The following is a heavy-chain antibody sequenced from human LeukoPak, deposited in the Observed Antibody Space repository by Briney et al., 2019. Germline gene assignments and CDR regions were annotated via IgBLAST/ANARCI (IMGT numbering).Heavy chain of an antibody. V-gene: IGHV5-51*01. CDR2: IYPGDSDT. D-gene: IGHD3-10*01. J-gene: IGHJ4*02. Sequence: GESLKISFQGSGYRFTTYWIGWVRPMPGKGLEWIGIIYPGDSDTRYNPSFQGEVTISADKSISTAYLQWSSLKASDTAMYYCARPVGGGTGYFDYWGQGTLVTVSS. CDR3: ARPVGGGTGYFDY. CDR1: GYRFTTYW.